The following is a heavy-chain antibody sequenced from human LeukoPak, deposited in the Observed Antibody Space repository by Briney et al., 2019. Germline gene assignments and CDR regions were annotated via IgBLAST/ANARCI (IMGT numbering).Heavy chain of an antibody. CDR1: GGSISSYY. CDR3: ARDRHYGDFDY. CDR2: IYYSGST. D-gene: IGHD4-17*01. V-gene: IGHV4-59*01. J-gene: IGHJ4*02. Sequence: SETLSLTCTVSGGSISSYYWSWIRQPPGKGLEWIGYIYYSGSTNYNPSLKSRVTMSVDTSRNQFSLKLSSVTAADTAVYYCARDRHYGDFDYWGQGTLVTVSS.